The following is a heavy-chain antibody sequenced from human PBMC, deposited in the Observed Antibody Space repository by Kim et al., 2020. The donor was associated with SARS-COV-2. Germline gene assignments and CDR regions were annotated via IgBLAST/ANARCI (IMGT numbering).Heavy chain of an antibody. CDR1: GGSFSGYY. CDR2: INHSGST. J-gene: IGHJ5*02. V-gene: IGHV4-34*01. CDR3: ARGRPAYSDNWFDP. D-gene: IGHD2-21*01. Sequence: SETLSLTCAVYGGSFSGYYWSWIRQPPGKGLEWIGEINHSGSTNYNPSLKSRVTISVDTSKNQFSLKLSSVTAADTAVYYCARGRPAYSDNWFDPWGQGTLVTVSS.